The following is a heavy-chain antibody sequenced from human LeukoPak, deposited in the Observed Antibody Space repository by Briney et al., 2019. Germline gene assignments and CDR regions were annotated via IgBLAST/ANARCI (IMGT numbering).Heavy chain of an antibody. Sequence: SETLSLTCTVSGGSISSGSYYWSWIRQPAGKGLEWIGRIYASGSTNYNPSLKSRVTISLDTSKNQFSLKLSSVTAADTAVYYCVRHGGTRVTLVQVYYFDYWGQGTLVTVSS. CDR2: IYASGST. CDR3: VRHGGTRVTLVQVYYFDY. V-gene: IGHV4-61*02. CDR1: GGSISSGSYY. J-gene: IGHJ4*02. D-gene: IGHD4-11*01.